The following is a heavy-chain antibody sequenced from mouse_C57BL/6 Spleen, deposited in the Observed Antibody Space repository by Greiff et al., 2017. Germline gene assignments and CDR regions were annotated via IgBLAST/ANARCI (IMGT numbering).Heavy chain of an antibody. D-gene: IGHD1-1*01. Sequence: EVKLLESGPGLVKPSQSLSLTCSVTGYSITSGYYWNWIRQFPGNKLEWMGYISYDGSNNYNPSLKNRISITRDTSKNQFFLKLNSVTTEDTATYYCARDFSSPTFADWGQGTLVTVSA. J-gene: IGHJ3*01. V-gene: IGHV3-6*01. CDR1: GYSITSGYY. CDR3: ARDFSSPTFAD. CDR2: ISYDGSN.